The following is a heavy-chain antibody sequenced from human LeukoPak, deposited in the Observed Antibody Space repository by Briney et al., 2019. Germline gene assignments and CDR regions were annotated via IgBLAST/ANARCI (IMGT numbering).Heavy chain of an antibody. CDR2: INPNSGGT. D-gene: IGHD5-18*01. V-gene: IGHV1-2*02. CDR3: ARVGIQLWLRSPPDAFDI. J-gene: IGHJ3*02. CDR1: GYTFTGYY. Sequence: GASVKVSCKASGYTFTGYYMHWVRQAPGQGLEWMGWINPNSGGTNYAQKFQGRVTMTRDTSISTAYMELSRLRSDDTAVYYCARVGIQLWLRSPPDAFDIWGQGTVVTVSS.